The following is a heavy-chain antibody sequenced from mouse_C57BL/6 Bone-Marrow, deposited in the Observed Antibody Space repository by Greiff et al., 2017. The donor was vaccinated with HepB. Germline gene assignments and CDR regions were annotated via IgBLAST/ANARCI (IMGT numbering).Heavy chain of an antibody. D-gene: IGHD2-4*01. Sequence: EVKLVESGGGLVKPGGSLKLSCAASGFTFSSYAMSWVRQTPEKRLEWVATISDGGSYTYYPDNVKGRFTISRDNAKNNLYLQVSHLKSEDTAMYYCASKYDYETWFAYWGQGTLVTVSA. CDR3: ASKYDYETWFAY. CDR2: ISDGGSYT. V-gene: IGHV5-4*03. CDR1: GFTFSSYA. J-gene: IGHJ3*01.